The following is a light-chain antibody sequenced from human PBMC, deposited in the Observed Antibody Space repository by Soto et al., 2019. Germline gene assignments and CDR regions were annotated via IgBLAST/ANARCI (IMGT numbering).Light chain of an antibody. CDR1: QGISSY. V-gene: IGKV1-9*01. CDR2: AAS. CDR3: QQLNSYPVT. J-gene: IGKJ1*01. Sequence: DIQLTQSPSFLSASVGDRVTITCRASQGISSYLAWYQQKPGKAPKLLIYAASTLQSGVPSRFSRSGSRTEFTLTISSLQPEDFATYYRQQLNSYPVTFGQGTKVEIK.